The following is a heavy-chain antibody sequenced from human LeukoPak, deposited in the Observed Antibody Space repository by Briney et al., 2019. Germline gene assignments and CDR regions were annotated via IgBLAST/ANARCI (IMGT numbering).Heavy chain of an antibody. CDR2: IRYDGSNK. Sequence: GRSLRLSCAASGFTFSSYGMHWVRQAPGKGLEWVAFIRYDGSNKYYADSVKGRFTISRDNSKNTLYLQMNSLRAEDTAVYYCAKDGIRFPHYYYYYMDVWGKGTTVTVSS. V-gene: IGHV3-30*02. D-gene: IGHD3-3*01. J-gene: IGHJ6*03. CDR1: GFTFSSYG. CDR3: AKDGIRFPHYYYYYMDV.